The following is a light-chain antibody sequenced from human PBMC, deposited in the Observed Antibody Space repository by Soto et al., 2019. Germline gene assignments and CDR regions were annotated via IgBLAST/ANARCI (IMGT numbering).Light chain of an antibody. Sequence: DIQMTQSPSSLSAYIGDRVTITCRASQNIHSYVNWYQQKPGKAPKLLIYSTSDLQSGVPSRFSGSGSGTDFTLTISTLQPDDFATYFCQQSYSTPWTFGQGTKLEI. CDR1: QNIHSY. CDR3: QQSYSTPWT. J-gene: IGKJ2*01. CDR2: STS. V-gene: IGKV1-39*01.